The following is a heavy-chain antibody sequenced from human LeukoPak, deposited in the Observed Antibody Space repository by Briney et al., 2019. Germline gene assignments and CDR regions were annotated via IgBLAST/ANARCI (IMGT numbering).Heavy chain of an antibody. Sequence: QTGGSLRLSCAASGITVSASYMSWVRQAPGKGLEWVSVIYSSGNTLYADSVKGRFTISRDNSKNTLYLQMNSLRAEDTAVYYCAKDRDPDWVWGQGTLVTVSS. D-gene: IGHD3-9*01. CDR1: GITVSASY. CDR3: AKDRDPDWV. CDR2: IYSSGNT. J-gene: IGHJ4*02. V-gene: IGHV3-66*03.